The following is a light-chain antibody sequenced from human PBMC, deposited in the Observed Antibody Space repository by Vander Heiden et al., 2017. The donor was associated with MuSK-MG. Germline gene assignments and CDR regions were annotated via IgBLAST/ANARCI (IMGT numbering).Light chain of an antibody. Sequence: IVLTQSPGILSLSPGERATLSCRARQGVGTYLAGYQHKPGQAHSLLIYGASSRGTGIPDRFSASGSGTDFTLTISRLEPEDFALYYCQHYANSPWTFGQWTKVEIK. CDR2: GAS. CDR1: QGVGTY. J-gene: IGKJ1*01. V-gene: IGKV3-20*01. CDR3: QHYANSPWT.